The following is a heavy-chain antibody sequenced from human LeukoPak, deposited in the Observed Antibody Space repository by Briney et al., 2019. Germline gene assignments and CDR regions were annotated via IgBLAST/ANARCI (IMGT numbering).Heavy chain of an antibody. CDR2: IYYSGST. D-gene: IGHD6-13*01. CDR1: GGSISSSSYY. V-gene: IGHV4-39*07. Sequence: PSETLSLTCTVSGGSISSSSYYWGWIRQPPGKGLEWIESIYYSGSTYYNPSLKSRVTISVDTSKNQFSLKLSSVTSADTAVYYCARVRRNSRSWTFAYWGQGTLVTVYS. J-gene: IGHJ4*02. CDR3: ARVRRNSRSWTFAY.